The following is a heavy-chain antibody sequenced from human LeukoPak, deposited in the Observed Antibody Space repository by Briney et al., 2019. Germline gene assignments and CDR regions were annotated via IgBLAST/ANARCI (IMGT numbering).Heavy chain of an antibody. CDR1: GGSISGYY. Sequence: SETLSLTCTVSGGSISGYYWSWIRQPPGKGLEWIGYIYYSGSTNYNPSLKSRVTISVDTSKNQFSLKLSSVTAADTAVYYCARDEIAVADSRYMDVWGKGTTVTVSS. J-gene: IGHJ6*03. V-gene: IGHV4-59*01. CDR2: IYYSGST. CDR3: ARDEIAVADSRYMDV. D-gene: IGHD6-19*01.